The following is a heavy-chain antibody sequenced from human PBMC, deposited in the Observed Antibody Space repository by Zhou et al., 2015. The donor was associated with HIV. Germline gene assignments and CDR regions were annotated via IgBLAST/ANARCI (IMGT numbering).Heavy chain of an antibody. CDR1: GFTVSSNY. CDR2: IYSGGST. CDR3: ARDLTDYYYGMDV. V-gene: IGHV3-53*01. D-gene: IGHD7-27*01. J-gene: IGHJ6*02. Sequence: EVQLVESGGGLIQPGGSLRLSCAASGFTVSSNYMSWVRQAPGKGLEWVSVIYSGGSTYYADSVKGRFTISRDNSKNTLYLQMNSLRAEDTAVYYCARDLTDYYYGMDVWGQGATVTVSS.